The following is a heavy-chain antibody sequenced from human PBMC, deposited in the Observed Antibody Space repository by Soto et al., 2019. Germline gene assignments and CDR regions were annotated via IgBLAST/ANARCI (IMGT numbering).Heavy chain of an antibody. D-gene: IGHD4-17*01. Sequence: SETLSLTCTVSGGSISSGGYYWSWIRQHPGKGLEWIGYIYYSGSTYYNPSLKSRVTISVDTTRNQFSLKRSSVTAADTAVYYCARKHLPNTVDDAFDIWGQGTMVTVSS. V-gene: IGHV4-31*03. J-gene: IGHJ3*02. CDR3: ARKHLPNTVDDAFDI. CDR2: IYYSGST. CDR1: GGSISSGGYY.